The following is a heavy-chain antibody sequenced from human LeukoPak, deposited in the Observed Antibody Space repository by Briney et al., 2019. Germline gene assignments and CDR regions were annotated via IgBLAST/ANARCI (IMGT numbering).Heavy chain of an antibody. V-gene: IGHV3-48*04. J-gene: IGHJ4*02. Sequence: GGSLRLSCAASGFTFSSYSMNWVRQAPGKGLEWVSYISTSSNTIYYADSVKGRFTISRDNAKNSLYLQVNSLRAEDTAVYYCARGSSTSVPSPLWYWGQGTLVTVSS. CDR2: ISTSSNTI. D-gene: IGHD2-2*01. CDR3: ARGSSTSVPSPLWY. CDR1: GFTFSSYS.